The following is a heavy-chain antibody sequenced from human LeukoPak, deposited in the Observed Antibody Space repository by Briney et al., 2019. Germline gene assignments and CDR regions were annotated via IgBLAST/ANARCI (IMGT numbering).Heavy chain of an antibody. CDR3: ARDPSPPIVVVVAATLDY. CDR1: GFTFSSYS. CDR2: ISSSSSYI. Sequence: GGPLRLSCAASGFTFSSYSMNWVRQAPGKGLEWVSSISSSSSYIYYADSVKGRFTISRDNAKNSLYLQMNSLRAEDTAVYYCARDPSPPIVVVVAATLDYWGQGTLVTVPS. D-gene: IGHD2-15*01. V-gene: IGHV3-21*01. J-gene: IGHJ4*02.